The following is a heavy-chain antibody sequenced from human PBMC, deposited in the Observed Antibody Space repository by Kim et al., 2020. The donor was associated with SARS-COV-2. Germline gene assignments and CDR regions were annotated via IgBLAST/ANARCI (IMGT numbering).Heavy chain of an antibody. D-gene: IGHD6-19*01. J-gene: IGHJ4*02. Sequence: YNPALKRRVTISVDTYKNRFSLKLSSVTAADTAVYYGARQSSGWYYLDYWGQGTLVTVSS. CDR3: ARQSSGWYYLDY. V-gene: IGHV4-59*08.